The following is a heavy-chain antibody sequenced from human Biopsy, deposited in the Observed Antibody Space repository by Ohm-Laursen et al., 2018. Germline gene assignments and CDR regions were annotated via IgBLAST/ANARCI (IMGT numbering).Heavy chain of an antibody. Sequence: ASVKVSCKVPGGTFSNYGVNWVRQAPGQGLEWLGGNIPILGTGNYAQKFQDRVTVAADTSTSTATMELRSLRSDDTAVYYCATKLTGYFHHWGQGTLVMVSS. CDR1: GGTFSNYG. D-gene: IGHD3-9*01. CDR3: ATKLTGYFHH. CDR2: NIPILGTG. V-gene: IGHV1-69*06. J-gene: IGHJ1*01.